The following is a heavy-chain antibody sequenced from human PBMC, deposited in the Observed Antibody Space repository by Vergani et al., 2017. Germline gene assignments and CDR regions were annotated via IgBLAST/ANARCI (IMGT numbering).Heavy chain of an antibody. CDR3: TRDLESAKSAYWYFDV. Sequence: QVQLQESGPGLVKPSQTLSLTCVVSGDSISAGDFYWSWIRQPPGKGLEWMGYIYPTGSTYYNPSLKSRLTISVDMSKNQFALRLTSVTAADTAVYFCTRDLESAKSAYWYFDVWGSGTLVTISS. D-gene: IGHD4/OR15-4a*01. CDR2: IYPTGST. V-gene: IGHV4-30-4*08. CDR1: GDSISAGDFY. J-gene: IGHJ2*01.